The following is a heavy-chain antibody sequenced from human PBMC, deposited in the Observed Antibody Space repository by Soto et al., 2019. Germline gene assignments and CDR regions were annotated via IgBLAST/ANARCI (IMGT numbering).Heavy chain of an antibody. CDR2: ISSSSSYI. Sequence: GGSLRLSCAASGFTFSSYSMNWVRQAPGKGLEWVSSISSSSSYIYYADSVKGRFTISRDNAKNSLYLQMNSLRAEDTAVYYCARAKSRSWYEFYYYGMDVWGQGTTVTVSS. V-gene: IGHV3-21*01. CDR3: ARAKSRSWYEFYYYGMDV. D-gene: IGHD6-13*01. J-gene: IGHJ6*02. CDR1: GFTFSSYS.